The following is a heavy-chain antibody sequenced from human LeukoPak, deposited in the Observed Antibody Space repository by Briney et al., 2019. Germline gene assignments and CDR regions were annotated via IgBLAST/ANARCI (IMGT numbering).Heavy chain of an antibody. Sequence: LTGRSLRLSCAASGFTFSTYAMHWVRQAPGKGLEWVAVISYDGSSKYYADSVKGRFTISRDNSKNTLYLQMNSLRAEDTAVYYCAELGITMIGGVWGKGTTVTISS. D-gene: IGHD3-10*02. V-gene: IGHV3-30*04. CDR1: GFTFSTYA. CDR2: ISYDGSSK. CDR3: AELGITMIGGV. J-gene: IGHJ6*04.